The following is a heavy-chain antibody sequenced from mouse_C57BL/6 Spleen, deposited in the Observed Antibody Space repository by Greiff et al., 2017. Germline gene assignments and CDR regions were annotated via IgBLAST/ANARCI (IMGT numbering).Heavy chain of an antibody. Sequence: QVQLQQSGPELVKPGASVKISCKASGYAFSSSWMNWVKQRPGKGLEWIGRIYPGDGDTNYNGKFKGKTTLTADKSSSTAYMQLSSLTSEDSAVYFCARYNWAFDYWGQGTTLTVSS. J-gene: IGHJ2*01. CDR2: IYPGDGDT. CDR1: GYAFSSSW. D-gene: IGHD4-1*02. V-gene: IGHV1-82*01. CDR3: ARYNWAFDY.